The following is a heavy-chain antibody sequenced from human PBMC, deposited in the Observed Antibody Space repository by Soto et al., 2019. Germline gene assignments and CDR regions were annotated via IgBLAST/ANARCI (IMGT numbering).Heavy chain of an antibody. CDR1: GFTFSSYS. D-gene: IGHD2-15*01. J-gene: IGHJ4*02. CDR3: ASRAARGEGYCSGGRCFWSY. CDR2: ISSSSSYI. Sequence: EVQLVESGGGLVKPGGSLRLSCAASGFTFSSYSMNWVRQAPGKGLEWVSSISSSSSYIYYADSVKGRFTISRDNAKNSLYLQMNSLRAEDTAVYYCASRAARGEGYCSGGRCFWSYWGQGTLVTVSS. V-gene: IGHV3-21*01.